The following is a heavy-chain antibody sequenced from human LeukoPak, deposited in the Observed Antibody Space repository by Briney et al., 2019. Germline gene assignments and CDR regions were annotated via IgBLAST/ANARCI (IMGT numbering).Heavy chain of an antibody. CDR1: GFTLSTFW. V-gene: IGHV3-7*01. D-gene: IGHD4-17*01. CDR2: IKQDGIEK. CDR3: ARDRFYGDYAGVADS. Sequence: GGSLRLSCAASGFTLSTFWMGWVRQTPGKGLEWVANIKQDGIEKYYVESVRGRFTISRDNAKNSLFLQMNSLRAEDTAVYYCARDRFYGDYAGVADSWGQGTLVTVSS. J-gene: IGHJ5*01.